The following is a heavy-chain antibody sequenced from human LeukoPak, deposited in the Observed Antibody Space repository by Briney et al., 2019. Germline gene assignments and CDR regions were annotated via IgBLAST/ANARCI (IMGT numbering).Heavy chain of an antibody. Sequence: PSATLSLTGVGSGGPFSGYFWSSIRQCSGKGLDWIGEIHNSGTTKYNLSLNSRVTISEDTSKNQFYLKLSSVTAAYTAVYYCARRYYYNLGSFPFDFWGQGTLVTVSS. V-gene: IGHV4-34*01. CDR2: IHNSGTT. CDR3: ARRYYYNLGSFPFDF. CDR1: GGPFSGYF. D-gene: IGHD2/OR15-2a*01. J-gene: IGHJ4*02.